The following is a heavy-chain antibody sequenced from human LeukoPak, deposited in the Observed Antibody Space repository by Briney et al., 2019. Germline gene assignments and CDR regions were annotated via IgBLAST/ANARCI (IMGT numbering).Heavy chain of an antibody. V-gene: IGHV4-59*12. Sequence: SGALXLTCSVAGGSITVYYWNGSRQSPGKGLEGIVSISYSGTTNYHPSLKIPVTISIATSKNRFSLKVSSVIAADTAMYYCARGGSRSYTSSTLDYWGQGTLVTVSS. CDR2: ISYSGTT. D-gene: IGHD6-6*01. CDR1: GGSITVYY. J-gene: IGHJ4*02. CDR3: ARGGSRSYTSSTLDY.